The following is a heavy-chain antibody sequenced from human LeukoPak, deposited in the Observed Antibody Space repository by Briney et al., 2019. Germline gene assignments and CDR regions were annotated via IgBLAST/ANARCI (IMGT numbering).Heavy chain of an antibody. CDR1: GGTLSSYA. V-gene: IGHV1-69*01. CDR3: ARVDISLGVGGAFDI. Sequence: SVKVSCKASGGTLSSYAISWVRQAPGQGLEWMGGIIPIFGTANYAQKFQGRVTITADGSTSTAYMELSSLRSEDTAVYYCARVDISLGVGGAFDIWGQGTMVTVSS. J-gene: IGHJ3*02. CDR2: IIPIFGTA. D-gene: IGHD3-3*01.